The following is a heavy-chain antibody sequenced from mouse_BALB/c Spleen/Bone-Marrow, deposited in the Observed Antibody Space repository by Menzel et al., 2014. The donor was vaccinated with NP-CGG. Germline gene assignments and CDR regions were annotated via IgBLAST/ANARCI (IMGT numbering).Heavy chain of an antibody. CDR2: INSNGGTT. V-gene: IGHV5-6-3*01. CDR1: GFTFSNYG. CDR3: ARGLYYVAYGPGFAY. J-gene: IGHJ3*01. D-gene: IGHD2-13*01. Sequence: EVQLQQSGGGLVQPGGSLKLSCAASGFTFSNYGMSWVRQTPDKRLVLVATINSNGGTTYYPDSVKGRFTISRDNAKNTLYLQMSSLKSEDTAMYFCARGLYYVAYGPGFAYWGQGTLVTVSA.